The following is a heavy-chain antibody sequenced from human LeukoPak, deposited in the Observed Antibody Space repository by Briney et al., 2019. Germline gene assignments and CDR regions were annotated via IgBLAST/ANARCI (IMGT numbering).Heavy chain of an antibody. V-gene: IGHV1-2*02. CDR1: GYTFTGYY. Sequence: ASVKVSCKASGYTFTGYYRHWVRQAPGQGLEWMGWINPNSGGTNYAQKFQGRVTMTRDTSISTAYMELSRLRSDDTAVYYCARDRRSLSRISRAFDIWGQGTMVTVSS. CDR2: INPNSGGT. D-gene: IGHD2-15*01. J-gene: IGHJ3*02. CDR3: ARDRRSLSRISRAFDI.